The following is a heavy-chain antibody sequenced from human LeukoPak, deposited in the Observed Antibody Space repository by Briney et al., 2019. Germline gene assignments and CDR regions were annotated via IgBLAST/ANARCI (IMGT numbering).Heavy chain of an antibody. Sequence: SETLSLTCTVFGGSISSYYWSWIRQPPGKGLEWIGYIYYSGSTNYNPSLKSRVTISVDTSKNQFSLKLSSVTAADTAVYYCARAGIAVATFDYWGQGTLVTVSS. CDR2: IYYSGST. CDR1: GGSISSYY. CDR3: ARAGIAVATFDY. J-gene: IGHJ4*02. V-gene: IGHV4-59*01. D-gene: IGHD6-19*01.